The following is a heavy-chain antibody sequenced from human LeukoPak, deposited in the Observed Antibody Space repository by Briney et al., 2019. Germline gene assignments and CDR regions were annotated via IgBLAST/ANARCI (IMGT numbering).Heavy chain of an antibody. J-gene: IGHJ4*02. V-gene: IGHV3-23*01. D-gene: IGHD6-19*01. CDR2: TSESGSST. Sequence: GGSLSLSCAASGFTFSSYAMSWVPQSPGKGREWVSTTSESGSSTYYTDSVKGRFTFSRDNSKNTLLLRMNSLRAEDTAVYYCTKDHGFYNSGWHPLFDQWGQGTLVTVTP. CDR1: GFTFSSYA. CDR3: TKDHGFYNSGWHPLFDQ.